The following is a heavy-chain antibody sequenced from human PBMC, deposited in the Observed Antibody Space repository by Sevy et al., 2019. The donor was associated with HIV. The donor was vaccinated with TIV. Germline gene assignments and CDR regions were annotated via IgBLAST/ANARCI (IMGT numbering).Heavy chain of an antibody. Sequence: ASVKVSCKASGFTFTGYKIYWVRQAPGQGLEWMGWIDPYTGDTNYARNFKGRVTMTRDTSINTAYMELSRLRSDDTAMYYCASGSSTLYNYYYYMDVWGKRTTVTVSS. D-gene: IGHD6-13*01. CDR2: IDPYTGDT. CDR3: ASGSSTLYNYYYYMDV. J-gene: IGHJ6*03. CDR1: GFTFTGYK. V-gene: IGHV1-2*02.